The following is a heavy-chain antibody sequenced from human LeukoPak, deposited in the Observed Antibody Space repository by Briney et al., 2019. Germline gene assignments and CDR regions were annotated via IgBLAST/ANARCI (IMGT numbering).Heavy chain of an antibody. CDR1: GGSISSYY. J-gene: IGHJ4*02. CDR3: ARDYGDYEFIE. CDR2: SHSSGST. D-gene: IGHD4-17*01. Sequence: SETLSLTCTVSGGSISSYYWSWIRQPLGKGLEWMGYSHSSGSTNYNPSLKSRITISVDTSKNQFSLKLTSVTAADTAVYYCARDYGDYEFIEWGQGTLVTVSS. V-gene: IGHV4-59*01.